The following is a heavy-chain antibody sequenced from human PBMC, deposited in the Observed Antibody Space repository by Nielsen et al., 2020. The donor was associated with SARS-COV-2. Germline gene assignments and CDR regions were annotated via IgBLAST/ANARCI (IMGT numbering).Heavy chain of an antibody. J-gene: IGHJ6*02. Sequence: WIRQPPGKGLEWGAVISYDGSNKYYADSVKGRFTISRDNSKNTLYLQMNSLRAEDTAVYYCASGGPEVYGDFVAMHYYYYGMDVWGQGTTVTVSS. CDR3: ASGGPEVYGDFVAMHYYYYGMDV. CDR2: ISYDGSNK. V-gene: IGHV3-30*03. D-gene: IGHD4-17*01.